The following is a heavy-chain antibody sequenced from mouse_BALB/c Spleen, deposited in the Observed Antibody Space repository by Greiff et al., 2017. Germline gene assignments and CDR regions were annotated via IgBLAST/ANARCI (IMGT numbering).Heavy chain of an antibody. CDR2: ISYSGST. J-gene: IGHJ4*01. CDR3: ARYGNEYYYAMDY. CDR1: GDSITSGY. V-gene: IGHV3-8*02. D-gene: IGHD2-1*01. Sequence: EVQVVESGPSLVKPSQTLSLTCSVTGDSITSGYWNWIRKFPGNKLEYMGYISYSGSTYYNPSLKSRISITRDTSKNQYYLQLNSVTTEDTATYYCARYGNEYYYAMDYWGQGTSVTVSS.